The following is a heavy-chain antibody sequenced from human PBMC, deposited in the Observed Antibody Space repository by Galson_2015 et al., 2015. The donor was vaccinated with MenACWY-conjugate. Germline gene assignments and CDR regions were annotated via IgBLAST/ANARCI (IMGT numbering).Heavy chain of an antibody. D-gene: IGHD2-15*01. Sequence: SLRLSCAASGFTFSNAWMSWVRQAPGKGLEWVGRIKSKTDGGTTDYAAPVKGRFTISRDDSKNTLYLQMNSLKTEDTAVYYCTTGERTFSGPDSYYYGMDVWGQGTTVTVSS. J-gene: IGHJ6*02. CDR3: TTGERTFSGPDSYYYGMDV. CDR1: GFTFSNAW. V-gene: IGHV3-15*01. CDR2: IKSKTDGGTT.